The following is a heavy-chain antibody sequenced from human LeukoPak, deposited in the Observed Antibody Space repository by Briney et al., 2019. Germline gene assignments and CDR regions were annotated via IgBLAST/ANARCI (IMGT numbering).Heavy chain of an antibody. D-gene: IGHD3-10*01. CDR3: ARATMVRGVIMKYFDY. V-gene: IGHV1-69*05. Sequence: SVKVSCKASGGTFSSYAISWLRQAPGQGLEWMGGIIPIFGTANYAQKFQGRVTITTDESTSTAYMELSSLRSEDTAVYYCARATMVRGVIMKYFDYWGQGTLVTVSS. CDR1: GGTFSSYA. CDR2: IIPIFGTA. J-gene: IGHJ4*02.